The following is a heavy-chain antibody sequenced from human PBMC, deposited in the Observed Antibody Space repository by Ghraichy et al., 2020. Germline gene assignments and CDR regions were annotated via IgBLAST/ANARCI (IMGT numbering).Heavy chain of an antibody. Sequence: LSLTCVASGFTFSSYAMHWVRQAPGKGLEWVALISYDGSNKYYADSVKGRFTISRDNSKNTLYLQMDVLRTEDTAVYYCATDRQPMVAATPGDYWGQGTLVTVSS. D-gene: IGHD2-15*01. V-gene: IGHV3-30-3*01. CDR2: ISYDGSNK. CDR1: GFTFSSYA. J-gene: IGHJ4*02. CDR3: ATDRQPMVAATPGDY.